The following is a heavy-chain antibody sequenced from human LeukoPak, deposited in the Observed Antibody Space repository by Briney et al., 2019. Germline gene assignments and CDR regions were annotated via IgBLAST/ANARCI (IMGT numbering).Heavy chain of an antibody. V-gene: IGHV4-34*01. CDR3: ARGRASKYSSSGGGYFDY. Sequence: PSETLSLTCAVYGGXXXXXYWSWIRQPPXXXXXXXXXXXXSGSTNYNPSLKSRVTISVDTSKNQFSLKLSSVTAADTAVYYCARGRASKYSSSGGGYFDYWGQGTLVTVSS. J-gene: IGHJ4*02. D-gene: IGHD6-13*01. CDR1: GGXXXXXY. CDR2: XXXSGST.